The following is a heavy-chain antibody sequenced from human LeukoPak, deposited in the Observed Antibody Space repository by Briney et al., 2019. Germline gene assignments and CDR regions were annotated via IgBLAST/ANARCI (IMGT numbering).Heavy chain of an antibody. CDR2: ISSNGGST. J-gene: IGHJ6*03. CDR3: ARESALLEWLFMDV. Sequence: GGSLRLSCAASGFTFSSYAMHWVRQAPGKGLEYVSAISSNGGSTYYANSVKGRFTISRDNSKNTLYLQMGSLRAEDMAVYYCARESALLEWLFMDVWGKGTTVTVSS. CDR1: GFTFSSYA. V-gene: IGHV3-64*01. D-gene: IGHD3-3*02.